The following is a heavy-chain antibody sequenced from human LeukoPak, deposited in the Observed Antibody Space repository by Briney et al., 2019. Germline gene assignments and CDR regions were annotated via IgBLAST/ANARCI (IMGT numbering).Heavy chain of an antibody. V-gene: IGHV4-34*01. D-gene: IGHD3-10*01. Sequence: SETLSLTCAVYGGSFSGYYWSWIRQPPGKGLEWIGEINHSGSTNYNPSLKSRVTISVDTSKNQFSLKLSSVTAADTAVYYCARGLPPAELVDDYWGQGTLSPSPQ. CDR3: ARGLPPAELVDDY. CDR2: INHSGST. CDR1: GGSFSGYY. J-gene: IGHJ4*02.